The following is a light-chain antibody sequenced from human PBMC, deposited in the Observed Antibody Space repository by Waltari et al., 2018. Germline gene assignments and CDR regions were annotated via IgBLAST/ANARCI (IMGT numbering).Light chain of an antibody. V-gene: IGLV7-46*01. J-gene: IGLJ1*01. CDR1: TGAVTSGHY. CDR2: DTN. CDR3: LLSYSGAHV. Sequence: QAVVTQEPSLTVSPGGTVTLTCGSSTGAVTSGHYPYWFQQKPCQAPRTLIYDTNNKDSWTPARFSGSLLGGKAALTLSGAQPEDEADYYCLLSYSGAHVFGTGTTVTVL.